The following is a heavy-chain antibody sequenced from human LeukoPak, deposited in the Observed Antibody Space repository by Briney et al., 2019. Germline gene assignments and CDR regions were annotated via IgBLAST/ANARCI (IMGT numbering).Heavy chain of an antibody. CDR1: GYTFTGYY. D-gene: IGHD3-10*01. Sequence: ASVKVSCKASGYTFTGYYMHWVRQAPGQGLEWMGWINPNSGGTNYAQKLQGRVTMTTDTSTSTAYMELRSLRSDDTAVYYCARGYGSGSSDDYWGQGTLVTVSS. J-gene: IGHJ4*02. V-gene: IGHV1-2*02. CDR3: ARGYGSGSSDDY. CDR2: INPNSGGT.